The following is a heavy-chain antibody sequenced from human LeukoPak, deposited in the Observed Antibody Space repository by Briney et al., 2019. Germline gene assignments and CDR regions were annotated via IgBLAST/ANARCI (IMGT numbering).Heavy chain of an antibody. Sequence: GDSLRHSCAASGLPFSHYWMPWARQATGKALEWAAFTNQEATKEYYIESVEARFTISRDNANTSVSLQIYSLRAEETAVYYCVRVGGVSGYDLLDYWGEGT. V-gene: IGHV3-7*01. CDR3: VRVGGVSGYDLLDY. J-gene: IGHJ4*02. D-gene: IGHD5-12*01. CDR2: TNQEATKE. CDR1: GLPFSHYW.